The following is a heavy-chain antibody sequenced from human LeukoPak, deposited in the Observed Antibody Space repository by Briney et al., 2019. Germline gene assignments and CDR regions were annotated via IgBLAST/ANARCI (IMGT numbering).Heavy chain of an antibody. V-gene: IGHV1-18*01. CDR1: GYTFTSYG. CDR2: ISVYNGNT. J-gene: IGHJ3*02. Sequence: VASVKVSCKASGYTFTSYGISWVRQAPGQGLEWMGWISVYNGNTVFAQKLQGRVTMTTDTATNTAHMELRNLRSDDTAVYYCARPAGRSAFDIWGQGTMVTVSS. CDR3: ARPAGRSAFDI.